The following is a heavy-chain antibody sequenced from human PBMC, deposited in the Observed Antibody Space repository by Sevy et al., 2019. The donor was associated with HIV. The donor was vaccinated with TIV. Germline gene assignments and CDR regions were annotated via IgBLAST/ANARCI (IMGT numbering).Heavy chain of an antibody. CDR2: INHSGST. D-gene: IGHD1-7*01. CDR1: GGSFSGYY. Sequence: SETLSLTCAVYGGSFSGYYWSWIRQPPGKGLEWIGEINHSGSTNYNPSLKSRVTISVDTSKNQFSLKLSSVTAADTAVYYCARVDLELVRGVDAFDIWGQGTMVTVSS. J-gene: IGHJ3*02. CDR3: ARVDLELVRGVDAFDI. V-gene: IGHV4-34*01.